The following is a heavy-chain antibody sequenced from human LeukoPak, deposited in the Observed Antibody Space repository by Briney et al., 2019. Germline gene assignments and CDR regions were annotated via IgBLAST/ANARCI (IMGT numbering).Heavy chain of an antibody. CDR1: GYTFTSYY. V-gene: IGHV1-46*01. CDR3: ARAYRSGSYTLLFFDY. CDR2: INPSGGST. D-gene: IGHD3-10*01. Sequence: ASVKVSCKASGYTFTSYYMHWVRQAPGQGLEWMGIINPSGGSTSYAQKFQGRVTMTRDTSTSTVYMELSSLRSEDTAVHYCARAYRSGSYTLLFFDYWGQGTLVTVSS. J-gene: IGHJ4*02.